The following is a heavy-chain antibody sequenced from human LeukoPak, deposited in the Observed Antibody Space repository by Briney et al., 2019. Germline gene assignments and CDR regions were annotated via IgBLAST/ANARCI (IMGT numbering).Heavy chain of an antibody. CDR1: GFTVSTNY. CDR3: ARYGSSWDLDY. Sequence: GGSLRLSCAASGFTVSTNYMSWVRQVPGKGLEWVSVIYSAGSTYYADSVKGRFTVSRDNSKNTLYLQMNSLRAEDTAVYYCARYGSSWDLDYWGQGTLVTVSS. D-gene: IGHD6-13*01. CDR2: IYSAGST. V-gene: IGHV3-53*01. J-gene: IGHJ4*02.